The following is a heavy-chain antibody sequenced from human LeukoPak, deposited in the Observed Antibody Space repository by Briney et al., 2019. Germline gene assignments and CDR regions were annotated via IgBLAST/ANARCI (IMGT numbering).Heavy chain of an antibody. CDR3: ARTPLRYYESSGHPGGPFDI. CDR1: GGTFSSYA. CDR2: IIPIFGTA. V-gene: IGHV1-69*06. Sequence: SVKVSCKASGGTFSSYAISWVRQAPGQGLEWMGGIIPIFGTANYAQKFQGRVTITADTSTSTAYMELGSLRSEDTAVYYCARTPLRYYESSGHPGGPFDIWGQGTMVTVSS. J-gene: IGHJ3*02. D-gene: IGHD3-22*01.